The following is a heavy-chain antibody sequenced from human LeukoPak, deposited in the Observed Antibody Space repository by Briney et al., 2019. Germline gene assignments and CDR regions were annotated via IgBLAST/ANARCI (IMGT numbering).Heavy chain of an antibody. V-gene: IGHV4-59*01. CDR2: IYSGGST. CDR3: ARDRHWTNDWVFDY. D-gene: IGHD1/OR15-1a*01. CDR1: GDSISTLY. J-gene: IGHJ4*02. Sequence: PSETLSLTCTVSGDSISTLYWSWIRQPPGKGLEWIGYIYSGGSTDCNPSLKSRLTISVDTSKNQFSLKLRSVTAADTAVYYCARDRHWTNDWVFDYWGQGTLVTVSS.